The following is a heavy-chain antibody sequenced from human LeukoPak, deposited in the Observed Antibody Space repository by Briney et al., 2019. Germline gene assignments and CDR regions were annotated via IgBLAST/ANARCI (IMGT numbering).Heavy chain of an antibody. J-gene: IGHJ4*02. Sequence: GGSLRLSCAASGFTFDDYGISWVRQAPGKGLEWVSTINWNGGSTGYADSVKGRFTISRDNAKNSLYLQMNSLRAEDTALYYCARGRIAAAVNFDYWGQGTLVTVSS. V-gene: IGHV3-20*04. CDR2: INWNGGST. D-gene: IGHD6-13*01. CDR1: GFTFDDYG. CDR3: ARGRIAAAVNFDY.